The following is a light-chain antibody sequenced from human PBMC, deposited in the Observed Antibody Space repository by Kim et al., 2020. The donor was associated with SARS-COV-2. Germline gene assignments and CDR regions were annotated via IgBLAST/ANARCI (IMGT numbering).Light chain of an antibody. V-gene: IGLV3-1*01. J-gene: IGLJ1*01. Sequence: SQGQTASITCSGDKLGDKDASWYQQKPGQSHVLVIYQHTKRPTGIPERFSGSNSGNTATLTISGTLGLDEADYYCQVWDSSTDSYVFGGGTKVTVL. CDR2: QHT. CDR1: KLGDKD. CDR3: QVWDSSTDSYV.